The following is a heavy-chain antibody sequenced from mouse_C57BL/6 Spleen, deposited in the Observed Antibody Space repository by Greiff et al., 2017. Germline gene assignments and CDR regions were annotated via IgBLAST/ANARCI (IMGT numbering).Heavy chain of an antibody. CDR2: IYPSDSET. D-gene: IGHD1-1*01. CDR3: VRQDYNYGSSYAMDY. V-gene: IGHV1-61*01. CDR1: GYTFTSYW. Sequence: QVQLQQPGAELVRPGSSVKLSCKASGYTFTSYWMDWVKQRPGHGLEWIGNIYPSDSETNYNQKFKDKATLTVDKSSSTAYMQLSSLKSEDSAVYSCVRQDYNYGSSYAMDYWGQGTSVTVSS. J-gene: IGHJ4*01.